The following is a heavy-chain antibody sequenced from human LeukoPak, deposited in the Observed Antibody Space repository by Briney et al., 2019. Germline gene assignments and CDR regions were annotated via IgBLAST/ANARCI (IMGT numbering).Heavy chain of an antibody. CDR1: GASISSYY. D-gene: IGHD7-27*01. Sequence: SETLSLTCTVSGASISSYYWSWIRQSPGKGLEWIGYIYYSGNTNYNPSLKSRVTISVDTSKNQFPLKLSSVTAADTAVYYCASRKLGNDYWGQGTLVTVSS. CDR3: ASRKLGNDY. V-gene: IGHV4-59*01. CDR2: IYYSGNT. J-gene: IGHJ4*02.